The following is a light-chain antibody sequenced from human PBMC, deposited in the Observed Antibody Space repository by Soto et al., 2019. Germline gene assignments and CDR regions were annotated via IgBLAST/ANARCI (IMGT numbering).Light chain of an antibody. CDR1: QSVSTF. Sequence: EIVLTQFPATLSLSPGERATLSCRASQSVSTFLAWYQQKPGQAPRLVVYDASKRATGIPARFSGSGSGTDFTLTISRLEPEDFAVYYCQQRSSWRVTFGGGTKVEIK. CDR2: DAS. V-gene: IGKV3-11*01. J-gene: IGKJ4*01. CDR3: QQRSSWRVT.